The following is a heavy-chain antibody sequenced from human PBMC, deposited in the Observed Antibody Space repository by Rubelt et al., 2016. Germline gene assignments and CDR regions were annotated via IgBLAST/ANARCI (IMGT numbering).Heavy chain of an antibody. V-gene: IGHV3-7*01. Sequence: GKGLEWVANIKQDGSEKYYVDSVKGRFTISRDNAKNSLYLQMNSLRAEDTAVYYCAKGRKSHIVVDVMTSNYYMDVWGKGTTVTVSS. J-gene: IGHJ6*03. D-gene: IGHD2-2*01. CDR3: AKGRKSHIVVDVMTSNYYMDV. CDR2: IKQDGSEK.